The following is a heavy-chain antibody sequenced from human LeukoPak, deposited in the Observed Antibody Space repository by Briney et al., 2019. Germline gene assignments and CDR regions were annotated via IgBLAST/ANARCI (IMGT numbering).Heavy chain of an antibody. D-gene: IGHD3/OR15-3a*01. CDR2: IWYDGSNK. Sequence: GGSLRLSCAASGFTFSSYGMHWVRQAPGKGLEWVGVIWYDGSNKYYADSVKGRFTISRDNSKNSLYLQMNSLRAEDTALYYCARDEFGPLAFWGRGTLVTVSS. V-gene: IGHV3-33*01. J-gene: IGHJ4*02. CDR1: GFTFSSYG. CDR3: ARDEFGPLAF.